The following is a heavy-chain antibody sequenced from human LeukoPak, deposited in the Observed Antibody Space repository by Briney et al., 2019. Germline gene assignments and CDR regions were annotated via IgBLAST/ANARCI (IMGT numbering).Heavy chain of an antibody. D-gene: IGHD3-10*01. CDR2: ISYDGSNK. Sequence: PGRSLRLSCAASGFTFSSYAMHWVRQAPGKGLEWVAVISYDGSNKYYADSVKGRFTISRDNSKNTLYLQMNSLRAEDTAVYYCARVPDGSGSYSWGLYWGQGTLVTVSS. V-gene: IGHV3-30*04. CDR1: GFTFSSYA. J-gene: IGHJ4*02. CDR3: ARVPDGSGSYSWGLY.